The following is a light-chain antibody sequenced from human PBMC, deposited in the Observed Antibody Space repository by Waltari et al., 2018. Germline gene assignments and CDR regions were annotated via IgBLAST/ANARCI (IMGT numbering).Light chain of an antibody. V-gene: IGLV2-14*01. CDR1: SSDVGGYNY. CDR2: DVT. CDR3: RSYTSSSTLGV. Sequence: QSALTQPASVSGSHGQSITISCTGPSSDVGGYNYVAWYQQPPGKAPKLMINDVTNRPSGVPNRVPCSKSGQTASLTISGLQAEDEADYYCRSYTSSSTLGVFGTGTKVTVL. J-gene: IGLJ1*01.